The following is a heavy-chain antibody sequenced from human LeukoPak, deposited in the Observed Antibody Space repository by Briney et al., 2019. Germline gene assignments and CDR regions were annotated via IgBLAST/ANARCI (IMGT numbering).Heavy chain of an antibody. CDR2: IYSGGST. CDR3: ARVFDLAGPVRFPYGMDV. D-gene: IGHD3-3*01. J-gene: IGHJ6*02. Sequence: GGSLRLSCAASGFTFSSYAMSWVRQAPGKGLEWVSVIYSGGSTYYADSVKGRFTISRDNSKNTLYLQMNSLRAEDTAVYYCARVFDLAGPVRFPYGMDVWGQGTTVTVSS. V-gene: IGHV3-53*01. CDR1: GFTFSSYA.